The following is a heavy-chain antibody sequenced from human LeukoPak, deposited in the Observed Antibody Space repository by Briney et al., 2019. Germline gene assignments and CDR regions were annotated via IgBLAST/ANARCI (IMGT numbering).Heavy chain of an antibody. J-gene: IGHJ4*02. CDR1: GGSFSGYY. V-gene: IGHV4-34*01. CDR2: INHSGST. CDR3: ARDPDYYDSSGYSN. D-gene: IGHD3-22*01. Sequence: SETLSLTCAVYGGSFSGYYWSWIRQPPGKGLEWIGEINHSGSTNYNPSLKSRVTISVDTSKNQFSLKLSSVTAADTAMYYCARDPDYYDSSGYSNWGQGTLVTVSS.